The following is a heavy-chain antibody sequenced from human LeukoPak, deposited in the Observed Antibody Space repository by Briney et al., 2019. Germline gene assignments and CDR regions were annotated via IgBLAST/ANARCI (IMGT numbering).Heavy chain of an antibody. Sequence: PSETLSLTCTVSGGSISSYYWSWIRQPAGKGLEWIGRIYTSESTNYNPSLKSRVAMSVDTSKNQFSLNLNSVTAADTAVYYCARGMYSSAWSFDYWGQGTLVTVSS. CDR2: IYTSEST. D-gene: IGHD6-19*01. V-gene: IGHV4-4*07. CDR3: ARGMYSSAWSFDY. J-gene: IGHJ4*02. CDR1: GGSISSYY.